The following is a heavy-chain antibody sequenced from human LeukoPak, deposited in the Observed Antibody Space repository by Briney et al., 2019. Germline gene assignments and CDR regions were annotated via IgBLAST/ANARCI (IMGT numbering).Heavy chain of an antibody. CDR1: GYTFTSYG. CDR3: ARDYCTNGVCYSWAIDY. CDR2: ISAYNGNT. V-gene: IGHV1-18*01. J-gene: IGHJ4*02. Sequence: ASVKVSCKASGYTFTSYGISWVRQAPGQGLEWMGWISAYNGNTNYAQKLQGRVTMTTDTSTSTAYMELRSLRSDDTAVYYCARDYCTNGVCYSWAIDYWGQGTLVTVSS. D-gene: IGHD2-8*01.